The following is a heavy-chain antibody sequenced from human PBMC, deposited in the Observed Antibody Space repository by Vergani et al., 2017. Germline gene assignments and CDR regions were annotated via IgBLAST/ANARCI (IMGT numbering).Heavy chain of an antibody. CDR2: IYSTGST. Sequence: QVRLQESGPGLVKPSETLSLTCTVSGGSFNTYYWSWIRQSPGKGLEWIGYIYSTGSTNYNPSLNSRVTMSVDTSKNQFSLKLRSVTAADTAVYYCARDRGLDGDYHFDYWGQGILVTVSS. CDR1: GGSFNTYY. CDR3: ARDRGLDGDYHFDY. D-gene: IGHD3-10*01. J-gene: IGHJ4*02. V-gene: IGHV4-59*13.